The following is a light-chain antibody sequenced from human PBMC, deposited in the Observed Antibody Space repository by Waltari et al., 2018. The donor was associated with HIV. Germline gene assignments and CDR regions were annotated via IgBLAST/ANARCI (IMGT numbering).Light chain of an antibody. V-gene: IGLV1-44*01. J-gene: IGLJ2*01. CDR2: YNN. Sequence: QSVLTQPPSASGTPGQRVTIYCSGTRSNLGTNVVNWYQHLPGSAPKLLISYNNQRPSGVPDRFSGSKSGTSASLAISGLQSEDEADYYCAAWDDNLNGLFGGGTKLTVL. CDR3: AAWDDNLNGL. CDR1: RSNLGTNV.